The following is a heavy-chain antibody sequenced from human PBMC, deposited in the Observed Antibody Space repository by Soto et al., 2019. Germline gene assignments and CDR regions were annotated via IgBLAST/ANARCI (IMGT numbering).Heavy chain of an antibody. CDR2: ISSSSSYT. Sequence: GSLRLSCAASGFTFSDYYMSWIRQAPGKGLEWVSYISSSSSYTNYADSVKGRFTISRDNAKNSLYLQMNSLRAEDTAVYYCARDRFEYRSSSPSLVVYWGQGTLVTVSS. V-gene: IGHV3-11*06. J-gene: IGHJ4*02. CDR3: ARDRFEYRSSSPSLVVY. D-gene: IGHD6-6*01. CDR1: GFTFSDYY.